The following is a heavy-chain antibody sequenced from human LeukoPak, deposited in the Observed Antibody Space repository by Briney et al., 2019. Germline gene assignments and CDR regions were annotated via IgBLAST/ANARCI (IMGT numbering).Heavy chain of an antibody. J-gene: IGHJ4*02. CDR1: GGSLTDLW. CDR2: INHSGTT. V-gene: IGHV4-34*01. D-gene: IGHD1-26*01. CDR3: VGPGATTRFDY. Sequence: ETVSLTCVVYGGSLTDLWWSWIRQPPGKGLEWIGEINHSGTTYYNPSLKSRVTISVDTSKNQFSLKLDSVTAADTAIYYCVGPGATTRFDYWGQAAMATVSS.